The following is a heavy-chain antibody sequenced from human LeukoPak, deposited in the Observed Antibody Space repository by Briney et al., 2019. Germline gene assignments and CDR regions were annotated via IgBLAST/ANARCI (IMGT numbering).Heavy chain of an antibody. CDR3: ARIAYCSSTSCAYYYYGMDV. CDR1: GFTFSSYG. D-gene: IGHD2-2*01. J-gene: IGHJ6*02. V-gene: IGHV3-30*03. Sequence: PGRSLRLSCAASGFTFSSYGMYWVRQAPGKGLEWVAVISFDGSNKYYADSVRGRFTVSRDNSKDTLYLQMNSLRAEDTAVYYCARIAYCSSTSCAYYYYGMDVWGQGTTVTVSS. CDR2: ISFDGSNK.